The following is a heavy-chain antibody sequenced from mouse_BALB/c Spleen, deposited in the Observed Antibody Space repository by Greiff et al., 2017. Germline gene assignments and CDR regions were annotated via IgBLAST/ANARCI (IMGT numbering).Heavy chain of an antibody. CDR2: ISYSGST. D-gene: IGHD2-4*01. V-gene: IGHV3-2*02. Sequence: VQLQQSGPGLVKPSQSLSLTCTVTGYSITSDYAWNWIRQFPGNKLEWMGYISYSGSTSYNPSLKSRISITRDTSKNQFFLQLNSVTTEDTATYYCARGGYDYDNYAMDYWGQGTSVTVSS. CDR1: GYSITSDYA. J-gene: IGHJ4*01. CDR3: ARGGYDYDNYAMDY.